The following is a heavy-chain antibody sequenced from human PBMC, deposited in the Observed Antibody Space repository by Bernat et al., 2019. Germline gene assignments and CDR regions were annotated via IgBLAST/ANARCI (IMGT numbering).Heavy chain of an antibody. CDR3: ATGRDGVSFDP. CDR1: GFTLTELS. CDR2: FDPEDVET. J-gene: IGHJ5*02. D-gene: IGHD3-10*01. Sequence: QVQLVQSGAEVKKPGASVKVSCKVSGFTLTELSMHLVRQAPGQGLEWMGGFDPEDVETIYAQKFQGRVTMNEDTSTDTAYMELSSLRSEDTAMYYCATGRDGVSFDPWGQGTLVTVSS. V-gene: IGHV1-24*01.